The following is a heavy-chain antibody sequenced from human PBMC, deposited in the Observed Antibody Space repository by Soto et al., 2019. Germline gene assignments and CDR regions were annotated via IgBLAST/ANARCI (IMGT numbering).Heavy chain of an antibody. Sequence: GGSLRLSCAASGFTFSSNAMSWVRQAPGKGLEWVSAISGGGGSTYYADSVKGRFTISRDNSKKTLYLQMNSLRADDTAVYYCAKAYGFAGWFDPWGQGTLVTVSS. D-gene: IGHD3-10*01. CDR2: ISGGGGST. CDR3: AKAYGFAGWFDP. J-gene: IGHJ5*02. CDR1: GFTFSSNA. V-gene: IGHV3-23*01.